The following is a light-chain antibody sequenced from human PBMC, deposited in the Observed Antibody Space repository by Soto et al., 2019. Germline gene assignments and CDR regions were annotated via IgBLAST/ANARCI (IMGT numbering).Light chain of an antibody. CDR1: ESISNY. V-gene: IGKV1-39*01. CDR3: QQSYSTVTWT. Sequence: IQMTQSPSSLSASVGDRVTITCRASESISNYVNWYQQKPGQAPKLLIYVASTLESGVPSRFSGSGSGIDFTLTISSLQPEDFATYYCQQSYSTVTWTFGQGTKVEIK. CDR2: VAS. J-gene: IGKJ1*01.